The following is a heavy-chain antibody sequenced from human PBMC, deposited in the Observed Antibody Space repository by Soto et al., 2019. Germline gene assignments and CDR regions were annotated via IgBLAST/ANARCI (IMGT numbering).Heavy chain of an antibody. Sequence: QSQTLSLTCAISGDSVSSNSAAWNWIRQSPSRGLEWLGRTYYRSKWYNDYAVSVKSRITINPDTSKNQFSLRLNSVTPEDTAVYYCARGRYYYDSSGYYGFDYWGQGTLVTVSS. CDR2: TYYRSKWYN. V-gene: IGHV6-1*01. J-gene: IGHJ4*02. CDR1: GDSVSSNSAA. D-gene: IGHD3-22*01. CDR3: ARGRYYYDSSGYYGFDY.